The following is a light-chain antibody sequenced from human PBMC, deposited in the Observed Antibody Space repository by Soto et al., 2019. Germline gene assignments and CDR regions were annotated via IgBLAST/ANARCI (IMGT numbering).Light chain of an antibody. Sequence: QSALTQPPSASGSPGQSVTITCSGTENDIGFANYVSWYQQHPDEAPKLLIYEVIHRLSGVSNRFSGSKSGNTASLTISGLQAEDEADYYCSSYTSSNTWVFGGGTKLTVL. V-gene: IGLV2-14*01. CDR2: EVI. CDR3: SSYTSSNTWV. CDR1: ENDIGFANY. J-gene: IGLJ3*02.